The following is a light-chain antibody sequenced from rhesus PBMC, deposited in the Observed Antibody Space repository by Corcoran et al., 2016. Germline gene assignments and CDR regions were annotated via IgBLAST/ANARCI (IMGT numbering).Light chain of an antibody. Sequence: EVVMTQSPATLAVSPGERATLSCRTSQSISGSLAWYQHKPGQAPRLLIYGASSRATDIPHRFSGSGSGTEFTLPISSLEPEDIGVYFCLQSSNWPYTFGQGTKVEIK. J-gene: IGKJ2*01. CDR2: GAS. CDR1: QSISGS. CDR3: LQSSNWPYT. V-gene: IGKV3-24*04.